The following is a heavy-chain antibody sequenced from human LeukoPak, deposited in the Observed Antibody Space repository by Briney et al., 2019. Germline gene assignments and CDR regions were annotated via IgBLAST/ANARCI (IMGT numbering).Heavy chain of an antibody. D-gene: IGHD4-23*01. J-gene: IGHJ4*02. Sequence: SETLSLTCTVSGASIRSYYWSWIRQAPGKGLEWVGFISYSGYTSYSPSLKSRVAIPVDTSKSQFSLRLTSMTVADTAIYYCARGRNDNGGMFFDSWAQGTLVTVSS. V-gene: IGHV4-59*01. CDR3: ARGRNDNGGMFFDS. CDR1: GASIRSYY. CDR2: ISYSGYT.